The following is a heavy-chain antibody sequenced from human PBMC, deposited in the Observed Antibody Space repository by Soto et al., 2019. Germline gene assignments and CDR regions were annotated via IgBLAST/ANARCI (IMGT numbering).Heavy chain of an antibody. V-gene: IGHV4-59*08. CDR2: IYYSGST. CDR1: GGSISSYY. Sequence: SETLSLTCTVSGGSISSYYWSWIRQPPGKGLEWIGYIYYSGSTNYNPSLKSRVTISVDTSKNQFSLKLSSVTAADTAVYYCARQYYYYYMDVWGKGTTVTVSS. CDR3: ARQYYYYYMDV. J-gene: IGHJ6*03.